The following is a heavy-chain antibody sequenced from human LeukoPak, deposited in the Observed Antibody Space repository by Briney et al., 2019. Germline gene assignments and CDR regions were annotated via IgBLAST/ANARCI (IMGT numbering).Heavy chain of an antibody. CDR3: AREVRSAWASFDP. CDR1: GDSISTSKTY. J-gene: IGHJ5*02. Sequence: SETLSLTFTVSGDSISTSKTYWGWIRQPPFKGLGWIWGIYYTGNTYYNASLKSRVTISVDTSKNQFSLKLSSVTAADTAVYYCAREVRSAWASFDPWGQGALVTVSS. CDR2: IYYTGNT. D-gene: IGHD1-26*01. V-gene: IGHV4-39*02.